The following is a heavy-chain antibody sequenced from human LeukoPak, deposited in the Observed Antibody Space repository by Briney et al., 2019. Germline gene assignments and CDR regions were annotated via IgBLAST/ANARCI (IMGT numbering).Heavy chain of an antibody. CDR1: GYTFTSYG. V-gene: IGHV1-8*02. D-gene: IGHD3-10*01. J-gene: IGHJ4*02. Sequence: ASVKVSCKASGYTFTSYGISWVRQAPGQGLEWMGWMNPNSGNTGYAQKFQGRVTMTRNTSISTAYMELSSLRSEDTAVYYCARGRADGDYFDYWGQGTLVTVSS. CDR3: ARGRADGDYFDY. CDR2: MNPNSGNT.